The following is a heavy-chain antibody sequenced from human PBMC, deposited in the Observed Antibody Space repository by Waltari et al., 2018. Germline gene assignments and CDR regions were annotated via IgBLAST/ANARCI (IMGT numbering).Heavy chain of an antibody. D-gene: IGHD3-10*01. J-gene: IGHJ4*02. CDR1: GGSISSSSYY. CDR3: ARGSYFDY. CDR2: IHYSGRT. V-gene: IGHV4-39*01. Sequence: QLQLQESGPGLVKPSETLSLTCTVSGGSISSSSYYWGWIRQPPGKGLEWIGSIHYSGRTYYNTSLKSRVTICVDTSKNQFSLMLSSVTAAVTAVYYCARGSYFDYWGQGTLVTVSS.